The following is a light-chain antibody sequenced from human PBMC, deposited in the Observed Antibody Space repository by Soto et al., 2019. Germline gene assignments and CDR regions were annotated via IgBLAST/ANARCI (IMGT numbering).Light chain of an antibody. CDR2: AAS. Sequence: PFTQSPSFLSASVGARVPITCRASQGVSHYLAWYQQKPGKAPKLLIYAASTLQSGVPSRFRGSGSGTELTLTISSLQPEDCATYDCQQLKDYPRTFGQGTRLENK. V-gene: IGKV1-9*01. J-gene: IGKJ5*01. CDR1: QGVSHY. CDR3: QQLKDYPRT.